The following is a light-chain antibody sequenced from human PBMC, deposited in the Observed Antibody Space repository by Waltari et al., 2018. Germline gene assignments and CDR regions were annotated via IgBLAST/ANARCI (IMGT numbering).Light chain of an antibody. V-gene: IGKV3-15*01. J-gene: IGKJ5*01. CDR3: QQSDNWPPIT. Sequence: EVVMTQSPAILSVSPGERATLSCRASQSVTTNLAWYPQKPGQAPRLLIFGAPTRATGVPARFSGSGSGTDFTLTISDLQSDDFAVYYCQQSDNWPPITFGQGTRLEIK. CDR1: QSVTTN. CDR2: GAP.